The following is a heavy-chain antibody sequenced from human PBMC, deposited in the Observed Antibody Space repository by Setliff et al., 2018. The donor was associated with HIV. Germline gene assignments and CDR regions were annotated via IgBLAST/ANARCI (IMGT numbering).Heavy chain of an antibody. CDR3: ARLTYYYDTSGSAAAFDI. V-gene: IGHV4-31*03. D-gene: IGHD3-22*01. CDR1: GGSISSGGFY. J-gene: IGHJ3*02. Sequence: KPSETLSLTCNVSGGSISSGGFYWNWIRQHPGKGLEWIGYIYNSGSTYYSPSLQSRLTISVDTSKNQLSLKLTSVTAADTAVYYCARLTYYYDTSGSAAAFDIWGQGTMVTVSS. CDR2: IYNSGST.